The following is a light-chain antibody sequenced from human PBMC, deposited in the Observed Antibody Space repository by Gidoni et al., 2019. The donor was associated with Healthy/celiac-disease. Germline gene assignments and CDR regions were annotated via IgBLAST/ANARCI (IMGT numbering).Light chain of an antibody. CDR1: QDISNY. V-gene: IGKV1-33*01. J-gene: IGKJ4*01. CDR2: DAS. Sequence: DIQMTQSPSSLSGSVGDRVTITCQASQDISNYLNWYQQTQGKAPKLLIYDASNLETGAPSRLSGSGSGQVFTFPISSLQPEDIATYYCQQYDNLPLTFGGGTKVEIK. CDR3: QQYDNLPLT.